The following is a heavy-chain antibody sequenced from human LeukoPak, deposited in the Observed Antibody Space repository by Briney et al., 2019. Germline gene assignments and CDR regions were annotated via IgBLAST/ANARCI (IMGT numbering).Heavy chain of an antibody. Sequence: PSETLSLTCTVSGGSISSYYWSWIRQPPGKGLEWIGYIYYSGSTNYNPSLKSRVTISVDTSKNQFSLKLSSVTAADTAVYYCARLPRFCGGDCWLHPGGQGTLVTVSS. V-gene: IGHV4-59*01. CDR2: IYYSGST. D-gene: IGHD2-21*01. J-gene: IGHJ5*02. CDR1: GGSISSYY. CDR3: ARLPRFCGGDCWLHP.